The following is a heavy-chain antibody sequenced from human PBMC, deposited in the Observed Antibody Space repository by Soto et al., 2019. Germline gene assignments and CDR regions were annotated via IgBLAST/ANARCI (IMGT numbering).Heavy chain of an antibody. CDR1: GYTFTSYA. D-gene: IGHD6-19*01. J-gene: IGHJ3*02. V-gene: IGHV1-3*01. CDR3: ARDSEWLARAFDI. Sequence: GASVKVSCKASGYTFTSYAMHWVRQAPGQRLEWMGWINAGNGNTKYSQKFQGRVTITRDTSASTAYMELSSLRSEDTAVYYCARDSEWLARAFDIWGQGTMVTVSS. CDR2: INAGNGNT.